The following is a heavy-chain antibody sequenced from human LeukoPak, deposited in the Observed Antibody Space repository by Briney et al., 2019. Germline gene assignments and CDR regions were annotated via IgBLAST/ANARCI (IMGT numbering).Heavy chain of an antibody. V-gene: IGHV4-4*07. CDR3: ARYGYYGSGTFMDV. CDR1: DWSITTHY. D-gene: IGHD3-10*01. J-gene: IGHJ6*03. CDR2: MHANGYT. Sequence: SETLSLTCTVSDWSITTHYWRWIRQPAGKGLEWIGRMHANGYTDHCPSLKSRLTMSVDTSKKQFSLRLSSVTAADTAVHFCARYGYYGSGTFMDVWGKGTTVIVSS.